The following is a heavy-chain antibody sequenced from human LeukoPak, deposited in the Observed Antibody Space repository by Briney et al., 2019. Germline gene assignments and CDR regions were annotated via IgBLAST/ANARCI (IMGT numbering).Heavy chain of an antibody. CDR2: IYTSGST. CDR1: GGSISSGSYY. CDR3: AREREPGGSYYYYMDV. D-gene: IGHD1-26*01. Sequence: SETLSLTCTVSGGSISSGSYYWSWIRQPAGKGLEWIERIYTSGSTNYNPSLKSRVTISVDTSKNQFSLKLSSVTAADTALYYCAREREPGGSYYYYMDVWGKGTTVTVSS. J-gene: IGHJ6*03. V-gene: IGHV4-61*02.